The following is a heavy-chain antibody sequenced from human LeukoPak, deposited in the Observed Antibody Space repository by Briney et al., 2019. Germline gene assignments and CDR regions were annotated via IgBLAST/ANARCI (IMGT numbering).Heavy chain of an antibody. Sequence: KASETLSLTCTVSGGSISSSSYYWGWIRQPPGKGLEWIGSIYYSESTYYNPSLKSRVTISVDTSKNQFSLKLSSVTAADTAVYYCARRMWFGELYYFDYWGQGTLVTVSS. CDR2: IYYSEST. CDR3: ARRMWFGELYYFDY. J-gene: IGHJ4*02. CDR1: GGSISSSSYY. V-gene: IGHV4-39*01. D-gene: IGHD3-10*01.